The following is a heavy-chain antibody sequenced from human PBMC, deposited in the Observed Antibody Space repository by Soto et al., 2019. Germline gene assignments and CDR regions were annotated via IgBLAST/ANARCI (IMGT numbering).Heavy chain of an antibody. CDR3: AADLRGEEGIQVDY. CDR1: GYTFTSYG. J-gene: IGHJ4*02. V-gene: IGHV1-18*01. D-gene: IGHD3-16*01. Sequence: GASVKVSCKASGYTFTSYGISWVRQAPGQGLEWMGWISAYNGNTNYAQKLQGRVTITRDMSTSTAYKELSSLRSEDTAVYYCAADLRGEEGIQVDYWGQGTLVTVSS. CDR2: ISAYNGNT.